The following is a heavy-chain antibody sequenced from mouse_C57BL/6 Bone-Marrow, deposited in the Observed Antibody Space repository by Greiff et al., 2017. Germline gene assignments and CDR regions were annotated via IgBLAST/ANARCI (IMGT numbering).Heavy chain of an antibody. CDR2: IYPRSGNT. Sequence: VQGVESGAELARPGASVKLSCKASGYTFTSYGISWVKQRTGQGLEWIGEIYPRSGNTYYNEKFKGKATLTADKSSSTAYMELRSLTSEDSAVYFCASGRQLRQYYFDYWGQGTTLTVSS. D-gene: IGHD3-2*02. CDR3: ASGRQLRQYYFDY. CDR1: GYTFTSYG. J-gene: IGHJ2*01. V-gene: IGHV1-81*01.